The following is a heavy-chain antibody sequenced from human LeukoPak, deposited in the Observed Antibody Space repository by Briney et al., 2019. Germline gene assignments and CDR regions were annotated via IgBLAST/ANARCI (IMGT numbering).Heavy chain of an antibody. CDR2: MNPNSGNT. J-gene: IGHJ5*02. CDR1: GYTFTSYD. Sequence: ASVKVSCKASGYTFTSYDINWVRQATGQGLEWMGWMNPNSGNTGYAQKFQGRVTMTRNTSISTAYMELSSLRSEDTAVHYCARAYSSSWFYWFDPWGQGTLVTVSS. D-gene: IGHD6-13*01. CDR3: ARAYSSSWFYWFDP. V-gene: IGHV1-8*01.